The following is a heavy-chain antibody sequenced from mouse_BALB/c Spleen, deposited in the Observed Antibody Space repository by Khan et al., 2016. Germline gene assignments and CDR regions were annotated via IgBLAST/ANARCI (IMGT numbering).Heavy chain of an antibody. D-gene: IGHD1-1*01. CDR3: AREGMTTVGTKGLDY. J-gene: IGHJ2*01. CDR1: AYAFTSYN. V-gene: IGHV1S135*01. Sequence: VRLQQSGPELVKPGASVKVSCKASAYAFTSYNMFWVKQSHGKSLEWIGYIDPYNGDTNYNQNFKGKATLTVDKSSSTAYMHLNSLTSEDSAVYYCAREGMTTVGTKGLDYWGQGPTLT. CDR2: IDPYNGDT.